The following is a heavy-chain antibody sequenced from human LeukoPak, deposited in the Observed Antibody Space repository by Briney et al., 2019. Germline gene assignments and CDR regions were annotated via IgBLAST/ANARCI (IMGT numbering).Heavy chain of an antibody. CDR3: ARGLIRGAQDS. D-gene: IGHD2-15*01. CDR1: GGSFSGYY. J-gene: IGHJ3*02. Sequence: PSETLSLTCAVYGGSFSGYYWSWIRQPPGKGLEWIGEINHSGSTNYNPSLKSRVTISVGTSKNQFSLKLSSVTAADTAVYYCARGLIRGAQDSWGQGTMVTVSS. V-gene: IGHV4-34*01. CDR2: INHSGST.